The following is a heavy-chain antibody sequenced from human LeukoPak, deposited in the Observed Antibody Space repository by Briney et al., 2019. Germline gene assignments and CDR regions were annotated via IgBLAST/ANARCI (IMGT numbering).Heavy chain of an antibody. J-gene: IGHJ4*02. CDR1: GFRFSGYV. D-gene: IGHD3-10*01. Sequence: GGSLRLSCVASGFRFSGYVMKWVRQAPGKGLEWISTISMSSSYMYYADSVRGRFTISRDNAKSSLYLQMTSLRAEDAAVYYCAREDYSSGNPTIDHWGQGTLVTVSS. CDR3: AREDYSSGNPTIDH. CDR2: ISMSSSYM. V-gene: IGHV3-21*01.